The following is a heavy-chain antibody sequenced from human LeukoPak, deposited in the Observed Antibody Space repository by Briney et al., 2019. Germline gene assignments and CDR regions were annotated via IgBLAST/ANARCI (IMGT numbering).Heavy chain of an antibody. J-gene: IGHJ3*02. D-gene: IGHD2-15*01. Sequence: ASVKVSCKASGYTFTGYYMHWVRQAPGQGLEWMGRINPNSGGTNYAQKFQGRVTMTRDTSISTAYMELSRLRSDDTAVYYCARESPGIVVVVAAFDAFDIWGQGTMVTVSS. CDR2: INPNSGGT. CDR1: GYTFTGYY. V-gene: IGHV1-2*06. CDR3: ARESPGIVVVVAAFDAFDI.